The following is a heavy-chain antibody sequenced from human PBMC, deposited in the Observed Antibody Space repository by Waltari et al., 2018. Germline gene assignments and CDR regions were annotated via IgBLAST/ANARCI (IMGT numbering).Heavy chain of an antibody. Sequence: QVQLQESGPGLVKPSETLSLTCTVSGGSISSYYWSWLRQPPGKGLEWIGYIYYSGSTNYNPSLKSRVTISVDTSKNQFSLKLSSVTAADTAVYYCASGRQRVHWFDPWGQGTLVTVSS. CDR2: IYYSGST. CDR3: ASGRQRVHWFDP. J-gene: IGHJ5*02. CDR1: GGSISSYY. V-gene: IGHV4-59*01.